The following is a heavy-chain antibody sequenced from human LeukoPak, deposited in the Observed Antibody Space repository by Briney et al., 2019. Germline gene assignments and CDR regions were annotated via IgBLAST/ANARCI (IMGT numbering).Heavy chain of an antibody. CDR1: GFTFSSYW. CDR3: ARDTGRRTFDY. D-gene: IGHD1-26*01. Sequence: GGSLRLSYAASGFTFSSYWMSWVRQAPGMGLEWVANRKQDGSEKYYVDSVKGRFTISRDNAKNSLYLQMNSLRAEDTAVFYCARDTGRRTFDYWGQGTLVTVSS. V-gene: IGHV3-7*01. CDR2: RKQDGSEK. J-gene: IGHJ4*02.